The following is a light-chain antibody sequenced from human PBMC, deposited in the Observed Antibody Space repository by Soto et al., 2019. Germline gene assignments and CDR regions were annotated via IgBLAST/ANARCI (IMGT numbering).Light chain of an antibody. CDR1: SSDVGGYKY. CDR2: DVT. V-gene: IGLV2-14*01. J-gene: IGLJ1*01. Sequence: LTQPASVSGSPGQSITISCTGTSSDVGGYKYVSWYQQHPDKAPKLIIYDVTNRPSGISNRFSGSKSGNTASLTISGLQAEDEADYYCSSYTSSSSYVFGTGTKVTVL. CDR3: SSYTSSSSYV.